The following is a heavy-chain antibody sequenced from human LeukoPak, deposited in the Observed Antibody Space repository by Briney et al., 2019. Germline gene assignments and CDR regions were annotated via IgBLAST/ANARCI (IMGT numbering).Heavy chain of an antibody. V-gene: IGHV3-21*01. CDR3: ARVDVGLEWLPRRIYYYYMDV. D-gene: IGHD3-3*01. J-gene: IGHJ6*03. CDR2: ISSSSSYI. CDR1: GFTFSTYS. Sequence: GGSLRLSCAASGFTFSTYSMKWVRQAPGKGLEWVSFISSSSSYIYYADSVKGRFTISRDNAKNSLYLHMNSLRAEDTAVYYCARVDVGLEWLPRRIYYYYMDVWGKGTTVTVSS.